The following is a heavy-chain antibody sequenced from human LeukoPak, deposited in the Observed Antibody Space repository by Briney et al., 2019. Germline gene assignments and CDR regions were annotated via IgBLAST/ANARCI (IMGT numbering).Heavy chain of an antibody. CDR3: ARTPKQWLGSGYSQH. V-gene: IGHV4-34*01. D-gene: IGHD6-19*01. Sequence: SETLSLTCAVYGGSFSGYYWSWIRQPPGKGLEGIGEINHSGSTNYNPSLKSRVTISVDTSKNQFSLKLSSVTAADTAVYYCARTPKQWLGSGYSQHWGQGTLVTVSS. CDR1: GGSFSGYY. CDR2: INHSGST. J-gene: IGHJ1*01.